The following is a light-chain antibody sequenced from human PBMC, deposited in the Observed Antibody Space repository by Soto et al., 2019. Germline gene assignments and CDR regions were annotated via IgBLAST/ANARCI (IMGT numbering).Light chain of an antibody. Sequence: SYELTQPPSVSVAPEKTARITCAGNNIGSKGVHWYQQKPGQAPVLVIYYDSDRPSGIPERFSGSNSGNTATLSISWVEAGDEADYYCQVWDSSSCVFGTGTKLTVL. V-gene: IGLV3-21*04. CDR1: NIGSKG. J-gene: IGLJ1*01. CDR3: QVWDSSSCV. CDR2: YDS.